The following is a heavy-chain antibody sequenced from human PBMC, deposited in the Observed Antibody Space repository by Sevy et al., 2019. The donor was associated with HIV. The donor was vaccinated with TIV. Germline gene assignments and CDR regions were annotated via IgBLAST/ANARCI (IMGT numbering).Heavy chain of an antibody. D-gene: IGHD2-15*01. V-gene: IGHV3-30-3*01. CDR1: GFSLSSYA. Sequence: GGSLRLSCAASGFSLSSYAMHWVRQAPGKGLEWVAVISYDGSNKYYADSVKGRFTISRDNSKNTLYLQRNSLRAEDTAVYYCARDQGQCSGGSCYSLGIDAFDIWGQRPMVTVSS. CDR2: ISYDGSNK. J-gene: IGHJ3*02. CDR3: ARDQGQCSGGSCYSLGIDAFDI.